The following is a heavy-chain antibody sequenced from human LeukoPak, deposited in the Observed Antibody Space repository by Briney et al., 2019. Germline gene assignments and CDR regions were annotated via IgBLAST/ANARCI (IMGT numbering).Heavy chain of an antibody. CDR3: LTRSTDY. CDR1: GFTFSSYW. D-gene: IGHD3-9*01. CDR2: IYSGGST. J-gene: IGHJ4*02. Sequence: PGGSLRLSCAASGFTFSSYWMSWVRQAPGKGLEWVSVIYSGGSTYYADSVKGRFTISRDNSKNTLYLQMNSLRAEDTAVYYCLTRSTDYWGQGTLVTVSS. V-gene: IGHV3-53*01.